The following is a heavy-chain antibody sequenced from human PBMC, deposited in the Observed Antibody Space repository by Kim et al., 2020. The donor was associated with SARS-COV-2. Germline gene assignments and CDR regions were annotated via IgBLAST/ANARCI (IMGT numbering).Heavy chain of an antibody. CDR1: GGSISSSSYY. D-gene: IGHD6-19*01. Sequence: SETLSLTCTVSGGSISSSSYYWGLIRQPPGKGLEWIGSIYYSGSTYYNPSLKSRVTISVDTSKNQFSLKLSSVTAADTAVYYCARQGRVGTIIAVAGSFDYWGQGTLVTVSS. CDR3: ARQGRVGTIIAVAGSFDY. CDR2: IYYSGST. V-gene: IGHV4-39*01. J-gene: IGHJ4*02.